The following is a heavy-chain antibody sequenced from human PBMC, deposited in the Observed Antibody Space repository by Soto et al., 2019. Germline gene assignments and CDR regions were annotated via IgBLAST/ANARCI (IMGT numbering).Heavy chain of an antibody. J-gene: IGHJ6*02. CDR2: IYPGDSDT. CDR1: GYSFTSYW. CDR3: ARHPPYYDILTGYRTYYYYGMDV. V-gene: IGHV5-51*01. Sequence: PGESLKISCKGSGYSFTSYWIGWVRQMPGKGLEWMGIIYPGDSDTRYSPSFQGQVTISADKSISTAYLQWSSLKASDTAMYYCARHPPYYDILTGYRTYYYYGMDVWGQGTTVTVS. D-gene: IGHD3-9*01.